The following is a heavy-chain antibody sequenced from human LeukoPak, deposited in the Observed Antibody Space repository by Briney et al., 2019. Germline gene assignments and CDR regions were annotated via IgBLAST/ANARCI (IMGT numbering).Heavy chain of an antibody. CDR2: ISSSSSYI. V-gene: IGHV3-21*01. CDR3: AKGRSLEWELRSFDY. Sequence: GGSLRLSCAASGFTFSSYSMNWVRQAPGKGLEWVSSISSSSSYIYYADSVKGRFTISRDNAKNSLYLQMNSLRAEDTAVYYCAKGRSLEWELRSFDYWGQGTLVTVSS. CDR1: GFTFSSYS. J-gene: IGHJ4*02. D-gene: IGHD1-26*01.